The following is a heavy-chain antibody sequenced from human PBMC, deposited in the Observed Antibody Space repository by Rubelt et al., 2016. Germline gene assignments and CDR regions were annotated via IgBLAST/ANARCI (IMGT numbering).Heavy chain of an antibody. CDR1: GWSFSGYY. D-gene: IGHD4-17*01. CDR2: IHHSGST. CDR3: ARGHPDYGDYSFNY. Sequence: QVQLQQWGAGLLKPSETLSLTCAVYGWSFSGYYWSWIRRPPGQGLEWIGEIHHSGSTKYNPSLMGGVTISVDTSKNQCARKLSSVTAAEKAVYYCARGHPDYGDYSFNYWGQGTLVTVSS. J-gene: IGHJ4*02. V-gene: IGHV4-34*01.